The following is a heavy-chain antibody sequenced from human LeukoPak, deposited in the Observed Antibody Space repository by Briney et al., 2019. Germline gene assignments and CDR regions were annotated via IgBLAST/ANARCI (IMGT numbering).Heavy chain of an antibody. J-gene: IGHJ4*02. V-gene: IGHV3-53*01. CDR3: ASDGGRITGTH. D-gene: IGHD1-20*01. Sequence: PGRSLRLSCAASGFTVSSNYMSWVRQAPGKGLEWVSIIYSGGNTYYADSVKGRFTISRDNSKNTVYLQMNSLRAEDTAVYYCASDGGRITGTHWGQGTQVTVSS. CDR1: GFTVSSNY. CDR2: IYSGGNT.